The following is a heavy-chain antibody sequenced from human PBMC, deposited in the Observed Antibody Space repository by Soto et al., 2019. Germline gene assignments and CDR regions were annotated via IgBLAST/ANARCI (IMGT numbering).Heavy chain of an antibody. CDR1: GYTFTSYY. CDR3: ARVKGAARHGPRSYYGMDV. CDR2: INPSGGST. J-gene: IGHJ6*02. Sequence: QVQLVQSGAEVKKPGASVKVSCKASGYTFTSYYMHWVRQAPGQGLEWMGIINPSGGSTSYAQKFQGRVTMTRDTSTSTVYMELSSLRSEDTAVYYCARVKGAARHGPRSYYGMDVWGQGTTVTVSS. D-gene: IGHD6-6*01. V-gene: IGHV1-46*01.